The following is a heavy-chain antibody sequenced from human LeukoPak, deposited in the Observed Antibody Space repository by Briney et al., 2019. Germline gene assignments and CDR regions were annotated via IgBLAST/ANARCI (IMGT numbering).Heavy chain of an antibody. D-gene: IGHD5-24*01. Sequence: SETLSLTCAVYGGSFSGYYWSWIRQPPGKGLEWIGEINHSGSTNYNPSLKSRVTISVDTSKNQFSLKLSSVTAADTAVYYCARGPGADGYNYWFDPWGQGTLVTVSS. CDR2: INHSGST. V-gene: IGHV4-34*01. CDR3: ARGPGADGYNYWFDP. CDR1: GGSFSGYY. J-gene: IGHJ5*02.